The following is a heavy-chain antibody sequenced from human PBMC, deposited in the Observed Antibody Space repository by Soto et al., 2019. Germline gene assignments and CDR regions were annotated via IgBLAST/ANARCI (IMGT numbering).Heavy chain of an antibody. D-gene: IGHD6-19*01. Sequence: SETLSLTCAVSGGSISSGGYSWGWIRQPPGKGLEWIGYIYHSGSTYYNPSLKSRVTISVDRSKNQFSLKLSSVTAADTAVYYCARLVAVAGTSDWFDPWGQGTLVTVSS. CDR2: IYHSGST. CDR3: ARLVAVAGTSDWFDP. CDR1: GGSISSGGYS. V-gene: IGHV4-30-2*01. J-gene: IGHJ5*02.